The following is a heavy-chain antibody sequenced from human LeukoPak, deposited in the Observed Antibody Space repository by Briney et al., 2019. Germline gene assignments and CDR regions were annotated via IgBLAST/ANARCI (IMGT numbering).Heavy chain of an antibody. CDR1: GFTFSSYW. CDR3: ARDNSIGATGSWWFDP. D-gene: IGHD6-13*01. J-gene: IGHJ5*02. Sequence: GGSLRLSCAASGFTFSSYWMHWVRQAPGKGLVWVSRINSDGSSTSYADSVKGRFTSSRDNSKNMVYLQMNSLTVEDTAVYYCARDNSIGATGSWWFDPWGQGTLVTVSS. CDR2: INSDGSST. V-gene: IGHV3-74*01.